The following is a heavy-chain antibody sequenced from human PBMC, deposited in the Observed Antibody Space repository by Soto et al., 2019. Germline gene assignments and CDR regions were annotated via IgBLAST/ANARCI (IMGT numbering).Heavy chain of an antibody. CDR2: IYYSGST. Sequence: QVQLQESGPGLVKPSQTLSLTCTVSGGSISSGGYYWSWIRQHPGKGLGWIGYIYYSGSTYYNPSLKSRVTISVDTSKNQFSLKLSSVTAADTAVYYCARLNVVVTDFDYWGQGTLVTVSS. D-gene: IGHD2-21*02. V-gene: IGHV4-31*03. CDR3: ARLNVVVTDFDY. CDR1: GGSISSGGYY. J-gene: IGHJ4*02.